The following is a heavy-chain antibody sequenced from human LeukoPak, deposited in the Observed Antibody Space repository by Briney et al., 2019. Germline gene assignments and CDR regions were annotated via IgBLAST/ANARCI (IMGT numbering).Heavy chain of an antibody. CDR1: GFTLSGYW. J-gene: IGHJ4*02. D-gene: IGHD1-26*01. CDR2: INEDGSAK. Sequence: GGSLRLSCAASGFTLSGYWMSWVRQAPGKGLEWVANINEDGSAKHDVDSVEGRFTVSRDNAKNSLYLQMDSLRAEDSAVYYCARYSGGYYSFHNWGQGTLVTVSS. CDR3: ARYSGGYYSFHN. V-gene: IGHV3-7*03.